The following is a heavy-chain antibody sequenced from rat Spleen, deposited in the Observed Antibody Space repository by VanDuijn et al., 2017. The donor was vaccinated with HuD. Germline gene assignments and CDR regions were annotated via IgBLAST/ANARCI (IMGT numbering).Heavy chain of an antibody. Sequence: EVQLVASGGGLVQPGGSLKLSCAASGFSFSDYNMAWVRQAPKKGLEWVATISSDGSSTYYRDSVKGRFTVSRNNAKTTLYLQMDSLRSEDTATYFCTRRPYYDGAYYPFAYWGQGTLVTVSS. CDR2: ISSDGSST. D-gene: IGHD1-12*02. J-gene: IGHJ3*01. V-gene: IGHV5-7*01. CDR1: GFSFSDYN. CDR3: TRRPYYDGAYYPFAY.